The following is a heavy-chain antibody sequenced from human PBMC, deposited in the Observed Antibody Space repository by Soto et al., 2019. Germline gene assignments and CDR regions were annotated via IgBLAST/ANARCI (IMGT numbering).Heavy chain of an antibody. J-gene: IGHJ6*02. CDR1: GFMFSNFA. V-gene: IGHV3-23*01. CDR3: AKDSKSVSVSAARVYGMDV. D-gene: IGHD2-2*01. CDR2: TRSNGEHT. Sequence: GGSLRLSCAGSGFMFSNFAMTWVRQAPGKGLEWVSTTRSNGEHTYYADSVKGRFTVSRDNSKNALFLEMSSLRAEDTAIYYCAKDSKSVSVSAARVYGMDVWGQGTTVTVSS.